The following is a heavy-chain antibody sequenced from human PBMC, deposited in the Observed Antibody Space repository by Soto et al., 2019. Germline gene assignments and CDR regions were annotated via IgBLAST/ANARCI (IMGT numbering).Heavy chain of an antibody. D-gene: IGHD5-18*01. V-gene: IGHV4-61*01. Sequence: ETLSLTCTVSGGSVSSGSYYWSWIRQPPGKGLEWIGYIYYSGSTNYNPSLKSRVTISVDTSKNQFSLKLSSVTAADTAVYYCARKGYSYGYGMDVWGQGTTVTVSS. J-gene: IGHJ6*02. CDR2: IYYSGST. CDR3: ARKGYSYGYGMDV. CDR1: GGSVSSGSYY.